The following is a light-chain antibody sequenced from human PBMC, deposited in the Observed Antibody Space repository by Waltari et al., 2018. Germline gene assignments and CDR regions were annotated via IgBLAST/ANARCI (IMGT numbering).Light chain of an antibody. CDR3: QHYHNWPST. CDR1: QNIGSH. CDR2: DAS. J-gene: IGKJ5*01. Sequence: IVMTQSPAPLPVSPGGRVTLPCRASQNIGSHLAWYQQKPGQAPRLLIFDASTRATVIPARFGGSGSGTEFTLTNSSLQSEDSAIYYCQHYHNWPSTFGQGTRLEIK. V-gene: IGKV3-15*01.